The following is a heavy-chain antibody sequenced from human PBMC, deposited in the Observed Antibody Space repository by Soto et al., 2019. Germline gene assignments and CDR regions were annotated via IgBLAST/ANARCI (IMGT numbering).Heavy chain of an antibody. Sequence: ASVKVSCKAPGYSVTSYYMHWVRQAPGQGLEWMGIINPNSGSTTYAQKFQGRVTMTRDTSTSTVYMELTSLTSGDTAVYYCARAGIAYCSSTTCYLYYYVMDVWGQGTTVTVS. V-gene: IGHV1-46*01. D-gene: IGHD2-2*01. CDR1: GYSVTSYY. CDR3: ARAGIAYCSSTTCYLYYYVMDV. CDR2: INPNSGST. J-gene: IGHJ6*02.